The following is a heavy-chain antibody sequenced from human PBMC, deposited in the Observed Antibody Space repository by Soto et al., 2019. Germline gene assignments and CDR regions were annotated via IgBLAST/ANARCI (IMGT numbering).Heavy chain of an antibody. Sequence: QVQLVQSGAEEKKPGASVKVSCKASGYTFTGYAMHWVRQAPGQRLEWMGWINAGNGNTKYSQKFQGRVTITRDTSASTAYMEMRSLRSEDTAVYYWARAVAVAADFDYWGQGTLVTVSS. V-gene: IGHV1-3*05. J-gene: IGHJ4*02. D-gene: IGHD6-19*01. CDR1: GYTFTGYA. CDR2: INAGNGNT. CDR3: ARAVAVAADFDY.